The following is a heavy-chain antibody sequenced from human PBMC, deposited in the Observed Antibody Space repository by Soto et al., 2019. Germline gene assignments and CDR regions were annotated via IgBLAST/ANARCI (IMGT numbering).Heavy chain of an antibody. Sequence: KPSETLSLTCTVSGGSISSGDYYWSWIRQPPGKGLEWIGYIYYSGSTYYNPSLKSRVTISVDTSKNQFSLKLSSVTAADTAVYYCARFYRITMIVVPTYWGQGTLVTVST. J-gene: IGHJ4*02. CDR3: ARFYRITMIVVPTY. CDR2: IYYSGST. V-gene: IGHV4-30-4*01. D-gene: IGHD3-22*01. CDR1: GGSISSGDYY.